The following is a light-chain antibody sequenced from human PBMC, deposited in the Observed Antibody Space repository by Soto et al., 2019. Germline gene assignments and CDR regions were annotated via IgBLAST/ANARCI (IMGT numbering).Light chain of an antibody. J-gene: IGKJ1*01. Sequence: DIQMTQSPSTLSASVGDRVTITCRASQSISDSLAWYQQKPGKAPYLLISDASSLERRVPSRFSGSGSGTEFTLTISSMQPDDFATYYCQQYNGYSRTFGQGTKVEI. CDR3: QQYNGYSRT. CDR1: QSISDS. V-gene: IGKV1-5*01. CDR2: DAS.